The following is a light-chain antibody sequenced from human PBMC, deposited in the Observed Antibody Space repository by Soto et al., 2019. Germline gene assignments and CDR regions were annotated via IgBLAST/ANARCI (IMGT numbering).Light chain of an antibody. CDR2: EGS. Sequence: QSVLTQPAPVSGSPGQSITISCPGTSSDVGSYNLVSWYQQHPGKAPKLMIYEGSKRPSGVSNRFSGSKSGNTASLTISGLQAEDEADYYCCSYAGSSTFYVFGTGTKVTVL. J-gene: IGLJ1*01. V-gene: IGLV2-23*01. CDR3: CSYAGSSTFYV. CDR1: SSDVGSYNL.